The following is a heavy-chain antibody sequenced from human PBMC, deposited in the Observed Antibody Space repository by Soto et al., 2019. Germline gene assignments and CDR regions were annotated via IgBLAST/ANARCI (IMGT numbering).Heavy chain of an antibody. CDR2: ISGSGGST. CDR3: AKDLDYYDSSGYPDYFDY. Sequence: GSLRLSCAASGFTFSSYAMSWVRQAPGKGLEWVSAISGSGGSTYYADSVKGRFTISRDNSKNTLYLQMNSLRAEDTAVYYCAKDLDYYDSSGYPDYFDYWGQGTLVTVSS. D-gene: IGHD3-22*01. J-gene: IGHJ4*02. V-gene: IGHV3-23*01. CDR1: GFTFSSYA.